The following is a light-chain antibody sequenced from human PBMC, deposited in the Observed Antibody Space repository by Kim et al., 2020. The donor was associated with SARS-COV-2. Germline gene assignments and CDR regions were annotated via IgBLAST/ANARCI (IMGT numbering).Light chain of an antibody. CDR1: QSVSSSY. J-gene: IGKJ4*01. CDR3: QQYGSSPLT. V-gene: IGKV3-20*01. Sequence: EIVLTQSPGTLSLSPGERATLSCRASQSVSSSYLAWYQQKPGQAPRLLIYVASSRATGIPDRFSGSRSGTDFTLTISRLEPEDFAVYYCQQYGSSPLTFGGGTKLES. CDR2: VAS.